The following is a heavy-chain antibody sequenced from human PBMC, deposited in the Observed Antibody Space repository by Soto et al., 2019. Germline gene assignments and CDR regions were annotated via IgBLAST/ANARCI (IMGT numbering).Heavy chain of an antibody. CDR2: IRSKAYGGTT. CDR1: GFTFGDYA. D-gene: IGHD3-9*01. V-gene: IGHV3-49*03. CDR3: TRVGLYYDILTGPYYGMDV. Sequence: GGSLRLSCTASGFTFGDYAMSWFRQAPGRGLEWVGFIRSKAYGGTTEYAASVKGRFTISRDDSKSIAYLQMNSLKTEDTAVYYCTRVGLYYDILTGPYYGMDVWGQGTTVTVSS. J-gene: IGHJ6*02.